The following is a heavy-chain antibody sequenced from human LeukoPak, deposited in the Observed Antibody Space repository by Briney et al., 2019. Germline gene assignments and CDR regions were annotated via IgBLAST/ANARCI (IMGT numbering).Heavy chain of an antibody. J-gene: IGHJ4*02. Sequence: SETLSLTCAVYGGSFSGYYWSWIRQPPGKGLEWIGEINHSGSTNYNPSLKGRVTISVDTSKNQFSLKLSSVTAADTAVYYCARGRGIAARYDYWGQGTLVTVSS. D-gene: IGHD6-6*01. CDR2: INHSGST. V-gene: IGHV4-34*01. CDR3: ARGRGIAARYDY. CDR1: GGSFSGYY.